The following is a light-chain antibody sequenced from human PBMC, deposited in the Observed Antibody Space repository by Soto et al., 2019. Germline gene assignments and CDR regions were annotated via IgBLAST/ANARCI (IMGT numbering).Light chain of an antibody. J-gene: IGLJ1*01. CDR3: CSDVGSHAPVLI. CDR1: ISDVGSYNL. V-gene: IGLV2-23*01. Sequence: QSALTQPASVSGSPGQSITLSCTGTISDVGSYNLVSWYQQHPGKAPKLMIYEGSKRPSGVSYRFSGSKSGNTASLTISGLQAEDEADYYCCSDVGSHAPVLIFGTGTTLTVL. CDR2: EGS.